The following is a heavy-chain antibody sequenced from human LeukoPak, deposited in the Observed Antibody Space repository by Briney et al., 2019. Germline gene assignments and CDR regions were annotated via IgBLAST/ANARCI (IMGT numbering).Heavy chain of an antibody. Sequence: SVKVSCKASGGTFSSYAISWVRQAPGQGLEWMGRIIPILGIANYAQKFQGRVTITADKSTSTAYMELSSLRSEDTAVYYCASIGGTYYYGSGSYEDAFDIWGQGTMVTVSS. V-gene: IGHV1-69*04. J-gene: IGHJ3*02. CDR2: IIPILGIA. D-gene: IGHD3-10*01. CDR3: ASIGGTYYYGSGSYEDAFDI. CDR1: GGTFSSYA.